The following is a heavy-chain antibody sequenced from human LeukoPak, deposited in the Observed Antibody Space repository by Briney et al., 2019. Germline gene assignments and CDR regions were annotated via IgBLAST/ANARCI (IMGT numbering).Heavy chain of an antibody. V-gene: IGHV4-39*07. Sequence: SETLSLTCTVSGGSISSSSYYWGWIRQPPGKGLEWIGSIYYSGSTYYNPSLKSRVTISVETSKNQFSLKLSSVTAADTAVYYCAREHFQQLVLYNWFDPWGQGTLVTVSS. CDR1: GGSISSSSYY. CDR3: AREHFQQLVLYNWFDP. D-gene: IGHD6-13*01. CDR2: IYYSGST. J-gene: IGHJ5*02.